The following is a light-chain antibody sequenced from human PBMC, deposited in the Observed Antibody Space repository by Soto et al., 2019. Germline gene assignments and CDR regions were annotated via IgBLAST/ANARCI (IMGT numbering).Light chain of an antibody. CDR1: QSVSSY. Sequence: EIVLTQSPATLSLSPGERATLSCRASQSVSSYLAWYQQKPGQAPRILIYDASNRATGIPARFSGSGSGSVFTLTISSLEPDDFAFYYCQQRSNWPPVYTFGQGTKLEIK. J-gene: IGKJ2*01. CDR2: DAS. CDR3: QQRSNWPPVYT. V-gene: IGKV3-11*01.